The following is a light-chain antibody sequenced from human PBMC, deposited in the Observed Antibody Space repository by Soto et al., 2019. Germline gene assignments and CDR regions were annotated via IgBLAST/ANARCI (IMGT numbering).Light chain of an antibody. V-gene: IGLV2-14*01. CDR2: DVS. CDR1: SSDVGSYTY. Sequence: QSALTQPASVSGSPGQSITISCTGTSSDVGSYTYVSWYQQHPGKAPKLLIFDVSNRPSGVSNRFSGSKSGNTASLTISGLQAEEEADYYCSSYTSTSTRVFGGGTQLTVL. J-gene: IGLJ3*02. CDR3: SSYTSTSTRV.